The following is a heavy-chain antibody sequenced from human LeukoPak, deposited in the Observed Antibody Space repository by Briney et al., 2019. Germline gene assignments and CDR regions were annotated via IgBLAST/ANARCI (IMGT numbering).Heavy chain of an antibody. CDR2: IYYSGST. CDR3: ARYPLIAAAGTAFAFDI. Sequence: SQTLSLTCTVSAGSTTSSSYYWGWIRHPPGKGLDWSGSIYYSGSTYYNPSLKSRVTISVDTSKNQFSLKLSSVTAADTAVYYCARYPLIAAAGTAFAFDIWGQGTMVTVSS. CDR1: AGSTTSSSYY. D-gene: IGHD6-13*01. J-gene: IGHJ3*02. V-gene: IGHV4-39*07.